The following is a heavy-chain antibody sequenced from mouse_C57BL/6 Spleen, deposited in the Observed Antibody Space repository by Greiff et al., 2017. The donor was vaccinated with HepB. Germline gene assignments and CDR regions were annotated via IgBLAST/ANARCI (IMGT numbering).Heavy chain of an antibody. CDR1: GFTFSSYA. CDR3: TREVYYGNYFDY. Sequence: EVQRVESGEGLVKPGGSLKLSCAASGFTFSSYAMSWVRQTPEKRLEWVAYISSGGDYIYYADTVKGRFTISRDNARNTLYLHMSSLKSEDTAMYYCTREVYYGNYFDYWGQGTTLTVSS. V-gene: IGHV5-9-1*02. CDR2: ISSGGDYI. D-gene: IGHD1-1*01. J-gene: IGHJ2*01.